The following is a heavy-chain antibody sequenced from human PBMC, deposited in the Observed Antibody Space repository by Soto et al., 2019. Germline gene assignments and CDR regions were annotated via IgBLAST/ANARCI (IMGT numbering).Heavy chain of an antibody. CDR2: IYYSGST. CDR1: GGSISSSSYY. Sequence: QLQLQESGPGLVKPSETLSLTCTVSGGSISSSSYYWGWIRQPPGKGLEWIGSIYYSGSTYYNPSLKSRVTISGDTSKNQFSLKLSSVTAADTAVYYCARNDYVWWVDYWGQGTLVTVSS. D-gene: IGHD3-16*01. J-gene: IGHJ4*02. V-gene: IGHV4-39*01. CDR3: ARNDYVWWVDY.